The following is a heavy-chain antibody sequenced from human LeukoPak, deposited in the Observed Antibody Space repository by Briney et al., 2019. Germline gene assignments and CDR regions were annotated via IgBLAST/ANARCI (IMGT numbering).Heavy chain of an antibody. V-gene: IGHV3-48*03. J-gene: IGHJ6*03. CDR1: GFTFSSYE. Sequence: GGSLRLSCAASGFTFSSYEMNWVRQAPGKGLEWVSYISSSGSTIYYADSVKGRFTISRDNAKNSLYLQMNSLRAEDTAVYYCAREEAGYYYYYYMDVWGKGTTVTISS. CDR2: ISSSGSTI. CDR3: AREEAGYYYYYYMDV.